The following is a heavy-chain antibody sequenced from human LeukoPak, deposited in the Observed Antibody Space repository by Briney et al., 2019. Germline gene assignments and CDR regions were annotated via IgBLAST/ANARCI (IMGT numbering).Heavy chain of an antibody. V-gene: IGHV5-51*01. D-gene: IGHD3-22*01. CDR3: ARLAYYYDSSGYHNWFDP. CDR1: GYSFTSYW. Sequence: GESLKISCKGSGYSFTSYWIGWVRQMPGKGLEWMGIIYPGDSDTRYSPSFQGQVTISANKSISTAYLQWSSLKASDTAMYYCARLAYYYDSSGYHNWFDPWGQGTLVTVSS. CDR2: IYPGDSDT. J-gene: IGHJ5*02.